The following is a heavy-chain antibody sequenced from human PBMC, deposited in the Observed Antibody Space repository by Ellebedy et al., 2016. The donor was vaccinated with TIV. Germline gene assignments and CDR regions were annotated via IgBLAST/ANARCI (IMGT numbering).Heavy chain of an antibody. CDR2: ISGSGGST. CDR3: AKVGKYSSGSTTLWYFDY. CDR1: GFTFSSYA. Sequence: GESLKIPCAAPGFTFSSYAMSWVRQAPGKGLEWVSAISGSGGSTYYADSVKGRFTIYRDNSKNTLYLQMNSLRAEDTAVYYCAKVGKYSSGSTTLWYFDYWGQGTLVTVSS. V-gene: IGHV3-23*01. J-gene: IGHJ4*02. D-gene: IGHD6-19*01.